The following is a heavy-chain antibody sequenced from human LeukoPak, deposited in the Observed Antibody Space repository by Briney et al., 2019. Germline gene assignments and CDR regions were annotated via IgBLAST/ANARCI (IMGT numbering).Heavy chain of an antibody. CDR2: ISGSGGST. V-gene: IGHV3-23*01. CDR1: GFTFSSYA. CDR3: AKDLLLAVGATSWFDP. D-gene: IGHD1-26*01. Sequence: GGSLRLSCAASGFTFSSYAMSWVRQAPGKGLEWVSAISGSGGSTYYADSVKGRFTISRDNSKNTLYLQMNGLRAEDTAVYYCAKDLLLAVGATSWFDPWGQGTLVTVSS. J-gene: IGHJ5*02.